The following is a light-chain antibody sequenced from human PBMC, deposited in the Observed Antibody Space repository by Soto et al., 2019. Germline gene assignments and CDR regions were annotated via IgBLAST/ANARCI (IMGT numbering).Light chain of an antibody. Sequence: QTVVTQERSLTVSPGGTVTLTCGSNTGGVTSGHYPYWFQQKPGQAPRTLIYDTNNKHSWTPARFSGSLLGGKAALTLSGAQPEDVAEYYCLLYYTGARVFGGGTKLTVL. CDR1: TGGVTSGHY. J-gene: IGLJ2*01. CDR3: LLYYTGARV. V-gene: IGLV7-46*01. CDR2: DTN.